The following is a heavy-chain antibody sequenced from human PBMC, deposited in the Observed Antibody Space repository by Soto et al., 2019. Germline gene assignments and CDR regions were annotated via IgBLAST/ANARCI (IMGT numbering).Heavy chain of an antibody. CDR1: GGTFSSYA. J-gene: IGHJ4*02. Sequence: QVQLVQSGAEVKKPGSSVKVSCKASGGTFSSYAISWVRQAPGQGLEWMGGIIPIFGTANYAQKFQGRVTITADESTSTAYMELSRFKSEDAARSYCSRGHSAVAGNIDYWGQGTLVTVSS. D-gene: IGHD6-19*01. CDR2: IIPIFGTA. V-gene: IGHV1-69*01. CDR3: SRGHSAVAGNIDY.